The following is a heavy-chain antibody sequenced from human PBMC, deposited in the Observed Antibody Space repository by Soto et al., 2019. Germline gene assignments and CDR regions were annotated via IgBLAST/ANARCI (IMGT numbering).Heavy chain of an antibody. CDR3: ARVNVEPAAHFDY. D-gene: IGHD2-2*01. CDR2: IYKGGST. Sequence: GVSLTLSCAASGFTVSSSFMTWVRQAPGKGLEWVSVIYKGGSTYYGDSVKGRFTISRDNSKNTLYLQMNSLRAEDTGVYYCARVNVEPAAHFDYWGQGT. V-gene: IGHV3-66*01. J-gene: IGHJ4*02. CDR1: GFTVSSSF.